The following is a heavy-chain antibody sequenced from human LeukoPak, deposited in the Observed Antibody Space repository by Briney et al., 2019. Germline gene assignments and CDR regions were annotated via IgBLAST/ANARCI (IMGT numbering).Heavy chain of an antibody. CDR3: AAVGEWLSNAFNL. J-gene: IGHJ3*01. D-gene: IGHD3-22*01. CDR2: IKSKGDGETR. CDR1: GFSISIAW. V-gene: IGHV3-15*01. Sequence: GGSLRLSCAASGFSISIAWMSWVRQAPGKGLEWVGRIKSKGDGETRDYAAPVKDRFIISRDDSKNMLYLQMNSLKTENTAIYYCAAVGEWLSNAFNLWGQGTMVTVSA.